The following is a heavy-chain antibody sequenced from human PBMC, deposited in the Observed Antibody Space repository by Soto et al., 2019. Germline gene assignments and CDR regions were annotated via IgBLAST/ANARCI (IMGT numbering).Heavy chain of an antibody. Sequence: GSLRLSCAASGFTFSINDMHWVRQAPGRGLEWVAVISNDGNNKYYADSVKGRFTLSRDNSKNMVYLQMDSLRVEDTAVYFCAKDHQTYNWDYLFDSWGPGTLVTVSS. V-gene: IGHV3-30*18. CDR2: ISNDGNNK. CDR1: GFTFSIND. D-gene: IGHD1-7*01. J-gene: IGHJ4*02. CDR3: AKDHQTYNWDYLFDS.